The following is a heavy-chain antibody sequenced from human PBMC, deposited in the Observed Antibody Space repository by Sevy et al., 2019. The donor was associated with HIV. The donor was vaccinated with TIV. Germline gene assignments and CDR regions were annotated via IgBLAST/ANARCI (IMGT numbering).Heavy chain of an antibody. J-gene: IGHJ6*03. Sequence: GEALKISCKGSGYSFTSYWIGWVRQMPGKGLEWMGIIYPGDSDTRYSPSFQGQVTISADKSISTAYLLWSSLKASDTAMYYCARLGCSSTSCPDDYYYYTDVWGKWTTVTVSS. V-gene: IGHV5-51*01. D-gene: IGHD2-2*01. CDR2: IYPGDSDT. CDR1: GYSFTSYW. CDR3: ARLGCSSTSCPDDYYYYTDV.